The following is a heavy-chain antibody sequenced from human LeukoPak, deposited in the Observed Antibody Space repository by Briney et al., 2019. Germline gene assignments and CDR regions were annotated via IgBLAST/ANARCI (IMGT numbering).Heavy chain of an antibody. CDR3: ARENGSGSRGLDF. Sequence: SDTLSLTCTVSAGSISNYFWSWIRQPAGKGLEWIGRIYTSGTTNYSPSLTSRVTMSVDTSTNQFSLKLTSVTAADTAVYYCARENGSGSRGLDFWGQGTLVSVSS. J-gene: IGHJ4*02. CDR2: IYTSGTT. D-gene: IGHD3-10*01. CDR1: AGSISNYF. V-gene: IGHV4-4*07.